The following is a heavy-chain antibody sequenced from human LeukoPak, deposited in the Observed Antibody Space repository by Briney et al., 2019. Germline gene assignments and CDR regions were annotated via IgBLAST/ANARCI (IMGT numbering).Heavy chain of an antibody. Sequence: ASVKVSCKASGYTFIGYYMHWVRQAPGQGLEWMGWVNPKSGGTNYAQRFQGRVTMTRDTSISTAYMELSRLRSDDTAVYYCACCSGGSCYTFDIWGQGTMVTVSS. CDR2: VNPKSGGT. V-gene: IGHV1-2*02. D-gene: IGHD2-15*01. CDR1: GYTFIGYY. CDR3: ACCSGGSCYTFDI. J-gene: IGHJ3*02.